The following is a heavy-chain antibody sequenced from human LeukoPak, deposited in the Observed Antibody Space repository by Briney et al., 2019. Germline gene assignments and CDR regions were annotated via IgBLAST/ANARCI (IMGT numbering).Heavy chain of an antibody. D-gene: IGHD6-13*01. J-gene: IGHJ5*02. V-gene: IGHV3-23*01. CDR3: ARSPGWRQAPSGNWFDP. CDR1: GFTFSSYA. Sequence: GGSLRLSCAASGFTFSSYAMSWVRQAPGKGLEWVSAISGSGGSTYYADSVKGRFTISRDNSKNTLYLQMNSLRAEDTAVYYCARSPGWRQAPSGNWFDPWGQGTLVTVSS. CDR2: ISGSGGST.